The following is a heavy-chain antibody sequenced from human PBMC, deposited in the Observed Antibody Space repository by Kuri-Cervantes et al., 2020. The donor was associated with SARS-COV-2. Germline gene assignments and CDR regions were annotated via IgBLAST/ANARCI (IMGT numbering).Heavy chain of an antibody. CDR2: IWYDGSNK. J-gene: IGHJ4*02. D-gene: IGHD6-13*01. CDR1: GFTFSSYG. CDR3: ARDHGIAAAGTSGGFGY. V-gene: IGHV3-33*08. Sequence: GGSLRLSCAASGFTFSSYGMHWVRQAPGKGLEWVAVIWYDGSNKYYADSVKGRFTISRDNSKNTLYLQMNSLRAEDTAVYYCARDHGIAAAGTSGGFGYWGQGTLVTVSS.